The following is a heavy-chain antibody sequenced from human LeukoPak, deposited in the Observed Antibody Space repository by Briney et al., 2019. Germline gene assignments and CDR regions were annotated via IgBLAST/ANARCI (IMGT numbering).Heavy chain of an antibody. CDR2: IFHSGST. Sequence: KPSEPLTLTCVVPGDSITSGYYWAWIRQPPGKGLEWIGSIFHSGSTYRNPSLRSRVTISLNTSKNQISLILSSMTAADTAVYYCARSSSVDTALVGVHWFDPWGQGTLVTVSS. CDR1: GDSITSGYY. CDR3: ARSSSVDTALVGVHWFDP. D-gene: IGHD5-18*01. V-gene: IGHV4-38-2*01. J-gene: IGHJ5*02.